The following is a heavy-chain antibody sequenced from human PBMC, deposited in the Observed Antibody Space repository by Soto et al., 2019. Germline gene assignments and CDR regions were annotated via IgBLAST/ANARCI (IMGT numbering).Heavy chain of an antibody. CDR2: IWYNGTNK. V-gene: IGHV3-33*08. CDR1: GFDFSSYG. Sequence: QEQLVESGGGVVQPGRSLRLSCAASGFDFSSYGMHWVRQAPGKGLEWVAVIWYNGTNKYYADSVKGRFTIARDNSKNTLFLQINSRIVDDTAMYYCARAGSAASGNPFNYWGQGTLVTVSS. D-gene: IGHD6-13*01. CDR3: ARAGSAASGNPFNY. J-gene: IGHJ4*02.